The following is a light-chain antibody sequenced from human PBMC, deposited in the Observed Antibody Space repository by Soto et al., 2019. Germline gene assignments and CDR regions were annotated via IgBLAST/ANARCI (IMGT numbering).Light chain of an antibody. CDR2: GAS. Sequence: EIVVTQSPRTLSLSPGERATLSCRASQSVSNNYLAWYQQKPGQAPRLLIYGASNRATGIPDRFSGSGSGTDFTLTISRLEPEDFAVHYCQQYGSSGTFGQGTKVDIK. V-gene: IGKV3-20*01. J-gene: IGKJ1*01. CDR1: QSVSNNY. CDR3: QQYGSSGT.